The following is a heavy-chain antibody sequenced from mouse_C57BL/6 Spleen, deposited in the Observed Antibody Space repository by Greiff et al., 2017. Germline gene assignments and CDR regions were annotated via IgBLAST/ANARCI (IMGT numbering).Heavy chain of an antibody. V-gene: IGHV1-69*01. CDR2: IDPSDSYT. CDR1: GYTFTSYW. CDR3: ARWQITTVVATEAMDD. J-gene: IGHJ4*01. Sequence: VQLQQPGAELVMPGASVKLSCKASGYTFTSYWMHWVKQRPGQGLEWIGEIDPSDSYTNYNQKFKGKSTLTVDKSSSTAYMQLSSLTSEDSAVYYCARWQITTVVATEAMDDWGQGTSVTVSS. D-gene: IGHD1-1*01.